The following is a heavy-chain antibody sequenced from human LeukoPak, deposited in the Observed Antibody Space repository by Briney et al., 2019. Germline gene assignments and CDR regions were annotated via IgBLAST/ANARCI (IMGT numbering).Heavy chain of an antibody. J-gene: IGHJ4*02. V-gene: IGHV3-11*06. CDR2: ISTSGRYT. D-gene: IGHD3-22*01. CDR3: ARVASITMICDF. Sequence: PGGSLRLSCAASGFTFSDYYMSWIRQAPGKGLEWVSYISTSGRYTNYTDSVKGRFTISRDNAKNSLFLQMNSLRAEDTAVYYCARVASITMICDFWGQGTLDTVSS. CDR1: GFTFSDYY.